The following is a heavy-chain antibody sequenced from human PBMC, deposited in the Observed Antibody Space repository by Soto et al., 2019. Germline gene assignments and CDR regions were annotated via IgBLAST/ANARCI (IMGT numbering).Heavy chain of an antibody. CDR2: IDYSGST. V-gene: IGHV4-31*03. CDR1: GGSISSGGYY. J-gene: IGHJ5*02. D-gene: IGHD6-6*01. Sequence: QVQLQESGPGLVKPSQTLSLTCTVSGGSISSGGYYWSWIRQHPGKGLEWIGYIDYSGSTYYNPTLKSRVTISVDTSKKPVSLKLSSVTAADTAVYYCSRVPYSSSIHWFDTGGQATLVTVS. CDR3: SRVPYSSSIHWFDT.